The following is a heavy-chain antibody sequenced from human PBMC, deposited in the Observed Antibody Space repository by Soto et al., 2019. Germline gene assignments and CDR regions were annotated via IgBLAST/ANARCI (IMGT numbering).Heavy chain of an antibody. Sequence: AASVKVSCKASGYIFTSYAMQLVRQAPGQRLEWMGWINAGNGNTKYSQKFQGRVTITRDTSASTAYMELSSLRSEDTAVYYCARDRIGVVAASNFNYWGQGTLVTVSS. CDR2: INAGNGNT. CDR3: ARDRIGVVAASNFNY. D-gene: IGHD2-15*01. CDR1: GYIFTSYA. V-gene: IGHV1-3*01. J-gene: IGHJ4*02.